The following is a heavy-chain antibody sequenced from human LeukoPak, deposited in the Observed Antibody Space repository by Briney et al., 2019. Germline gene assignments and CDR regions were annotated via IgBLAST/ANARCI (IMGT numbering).Heavy chain of an antibody. J-gene: IGHJ4*02. D-gene: IGHD3-22*01. CDR3: ARRAGDYSHPYDY. CDR2: IYSGGNT. Sequence: GGSLRLSCAASGFTFSNAWMSWVRQAPGKGLEWVSFIYSGGNTYYADPVKGRFTISRDNSKNTVHLQMNSLRAEDTAMYYCARRAGDYSHPYDYWGQGTLVTVSS. CDR1: GFTFSNAW. V-gene: IGHV3-53*01.